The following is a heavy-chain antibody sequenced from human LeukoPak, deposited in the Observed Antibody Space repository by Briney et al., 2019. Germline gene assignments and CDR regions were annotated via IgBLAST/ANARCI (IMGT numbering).Heavy chain of an antibody. CDR3: AKDRSTTWSFDY. CDR1: GFTFSFSG. CDR2: ISDDGSRK. D-gene: IGHD6-13*01. Sequence: GGFLRLSCAASGFTFSFSGMYWVRQAPGKGLEWVAFISDDGSRKYYADSVKGRFTISRDNSKNTLFLQMNSLRTEDTAVYYCAKDRSTTWSFDYWGQGTLVTVSS. J-gene: IGHJ4*02. V-gene: IGHV3-30*18.